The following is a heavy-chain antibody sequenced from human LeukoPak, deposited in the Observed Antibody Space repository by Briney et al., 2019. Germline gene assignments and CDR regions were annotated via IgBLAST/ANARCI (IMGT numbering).Heavy chain of an antibody. CDR1: GFTFSSYA. Sequence: PGGSLRLSCAASGFTFSSYAMNWVRQAPGKGLEWVSYISSSSTIYYADSVKGRFTISRDNAKNSLYLQMNSLRAGDTAVYYCARDPLGEFDYWGQGTLVTVSS. J-gene: IGHJ4*02. D-gene: IGHD3-10*01. V-gene: IGHV3-48*04. CDR2: ISSSSTI. CDR3: ARDPLGEFDY.